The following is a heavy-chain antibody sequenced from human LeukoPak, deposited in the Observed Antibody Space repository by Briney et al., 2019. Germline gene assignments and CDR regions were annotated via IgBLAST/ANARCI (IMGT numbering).Heavy chain of an antibody. CDR2: ISSGSTYM. CDR1: GFTFSSYS. Sequence: GGSLRLSCAAPGFTFSSYSMNWVRQAPGKGLEWVSSISSGSTYMYYADSVKGRFTVSRDNAKNSMYLQMNSLRVEDTAVYYCGRVGGRSKAAKGDAFDIWGQGTMVTVSS. CDR3: GRVGGRSKAAKGDAFDI. V-gene: IGHV3-21*01. J-gene: IGHJ3*02. D-gene: IGHD6-6*01.